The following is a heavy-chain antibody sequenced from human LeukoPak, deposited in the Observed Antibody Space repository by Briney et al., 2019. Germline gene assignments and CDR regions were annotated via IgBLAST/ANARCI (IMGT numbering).Heavy chain of an antibody. Sequence: GGSLRLSCAASGFTVSSNYMSWVRQAPGKGLEWVSVIYSGGSTYYADSVKGRFTMSRDTSKNTLYLQMNSLRAEDTAVYYCARMVTGWPNWIDPWGQGTLVTVSS. CDR2: IYSGGST. CDR1: GFTVSSNY. D-gene: IGHD6-19*01. CDR3: ARMVTGWPNWIDP. J-gene: IGHJ5*02. V-gene: IGHV3-66*01.